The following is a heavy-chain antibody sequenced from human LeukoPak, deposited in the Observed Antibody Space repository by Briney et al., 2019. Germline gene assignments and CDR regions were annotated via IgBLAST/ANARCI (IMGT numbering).Heavy chain of an antibody. CDR3: ARGYDSSGYLDY. CDR1: GFTFSSYW. Sequence: PGGSLRLSCVASGFTFSSYWMHWVRQAPGKGLVWVSRINSDGSSTSYADSVKGRFTISRDNAKNTLYLQMNSLRAEDTAVYYCARGYDSSGYLDYWGQGTLVTVSS. CDR2: INSDGSST. V-gene: IGHV3-74*01. D-gene: IGHD3-22*01. J-gene: IGHJ4*02.